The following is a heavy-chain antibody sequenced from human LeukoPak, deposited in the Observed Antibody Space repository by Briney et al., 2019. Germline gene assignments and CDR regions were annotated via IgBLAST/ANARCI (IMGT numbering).Heavy chain of an antibody. V-gene: IGHV3-9*03. CDR1: GFTFDDYA. Sequence: GRSLRLSCAASGFTFDDYAMHWVRQAPGKGLEWVSGISWNSGSIGYADSVKGRFTISRDNAKNSLYLQMNSLRAEDMALYYCAKVGTYDAGAFDIWGQGTVVTVPS. CDR3: AKVGTYDAGAFDI. J-gene: IGHJ3*02. D-gene: IGHD4/OR15-4a*01. CDR2: ISWNSGSI.